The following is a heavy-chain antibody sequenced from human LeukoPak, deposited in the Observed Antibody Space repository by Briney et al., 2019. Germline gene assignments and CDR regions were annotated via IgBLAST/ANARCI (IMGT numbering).Heavy chain of an antibody. CDR2: ISGSGGST. J-gene: IGHJ5*02. CDR3: ARRKIVVVPAAMFDP. Sequence: RAGGSLRLSCAASGFTFSSYAMSWVRQAPGKGLEWVSAISGSGGSTYYADSVKGRFTISRDNSKNTLYLQMNSLRAEDTAVYYCARRKIVVVPAAMFDPWGQGTLVTVSS. D-gene: IGHD2-2*01. CDR1: GFTFSSYA. V-gene: IGHV3-23*01.